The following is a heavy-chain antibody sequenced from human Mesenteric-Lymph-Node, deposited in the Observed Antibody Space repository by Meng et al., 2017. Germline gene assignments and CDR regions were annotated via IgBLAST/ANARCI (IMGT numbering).Heavy chain of an antibody. V-gene: IGHV1-46*01. CDR2: IKGSGGSQ. Sequence: ASVKVSCKASGFTFSASSVHWVRQAPGQGLEWIGLIKGSGGSQTYAQKFQGRVSMTRELSTSTVYLEVTSLKSEDTAVYYCAREFYGSGSYYGIRHFMDVWGQGTTVTVSS. D-gene: IGHD3-10*01. J-gene: IGHJ6*02. CDR1: GFTFSASS. CDR3: AREFYGSGSYYGIRHFMDV.